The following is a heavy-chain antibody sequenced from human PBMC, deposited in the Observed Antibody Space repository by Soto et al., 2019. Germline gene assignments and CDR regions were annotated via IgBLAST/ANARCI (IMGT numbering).Heavy chain of an antibody. V-gene: IGHV4-31*03. CDR3: ARGDSYYDSSGYYFDY. D-gene: IGHD3-22*01. CDR1: GGSISSGGYY. CDR2: IYYSGST. Sequence: SETLSLTCTVSGGSISSGGYYWSWIRQHPGKGLEWIGYIYYSGSTYYNPSLKSRVTISVDTSKNQFSLKLSSVTAADTAVYYCARGDSYYDSSGYYFDYWGQGTLVTVSS. J-gene: IGHJ4*02.